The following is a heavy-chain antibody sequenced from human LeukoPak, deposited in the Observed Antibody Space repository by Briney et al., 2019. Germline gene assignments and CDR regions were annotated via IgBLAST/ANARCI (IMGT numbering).Heavy chain of an antibody. CDR1: GFTFSTFA. Sequence: PGGSLRLSCAASGFTFSTFAMSWVRQAPGKGLEWVSAISGSGGSTYYADSVKGRFTISRDNSKNTLYLQMNSLRAEDTAVYYCAKGGSSWYAVWFDPWGQGTLVTVSS. D-gene: IGHD6-13*01. CDR3: AKGGSSWYAVWFDP. CDR2: ISGSGGST. V-gene: IGHV3-23*01. J-gene: IGHJ5*02.